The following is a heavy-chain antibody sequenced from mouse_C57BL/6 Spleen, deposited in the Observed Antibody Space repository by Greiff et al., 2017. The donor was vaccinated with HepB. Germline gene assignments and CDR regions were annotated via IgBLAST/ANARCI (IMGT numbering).Heavy chain of an antibody. CDR2: IDPSDSYT. CDR1: GYTFTSYW. Sequence: QVHVKQPGAELVKPGASVKLSCKASGYTFTSYWMQWVKQRPGQGLEWIGEIDPSDSYTNYNQKFKGKATLTVDTSSSTAYMQLSSLTSEDSAVYYCARRGYYYGSSFIDYWGQGTTLTVSS. CDR3: ARRGYYYGSSFIDY. D-gene: IGHD1-1*01. V-gene: IGHV1-50*01. J-gene: IGHJ2*01.